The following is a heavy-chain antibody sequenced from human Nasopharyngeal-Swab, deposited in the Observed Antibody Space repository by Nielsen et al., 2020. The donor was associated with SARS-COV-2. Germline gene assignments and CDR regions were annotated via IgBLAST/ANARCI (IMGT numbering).Heavy chain of an antibody. J-gene: IGHJ6*02. CDR3: AKEGGEAAAGTALYYYYGMDV. Sequence: GVLKISCAASGFTFSSYAMSWVRQAPGKGLEWVSAISGSGGSTYYADSVKGRFTISRDNSKNTLYLQMNSLRAEDTAVYYCAKEGGEAAAGTALYYYYGMDVWGQGTTVTVSS. CDR1: GFTFSSYA. D-gene: IGHD6-13*01. V-gene: IGHV3-23*01. CDR2: ISGSGGST.